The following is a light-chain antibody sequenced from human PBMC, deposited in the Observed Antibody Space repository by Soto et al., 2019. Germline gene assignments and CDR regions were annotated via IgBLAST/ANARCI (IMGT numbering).Light chain of an antibody. Sequence: QSALTQPPSVSGSPGQSVTISRTGTSSDVGSYNRVSWYQQPPGTAPKLMIYEVSNRPSGVPDRFSGSKSGNTASLTISGLQAEDEADYYCSSYTSSSVVFGGGTKLTVL. CDR1: SSDVGSYNR. CDR3: SSYTSSSVV. J-gene: IGLJ2*01. V-gene: IGLV2-18*02. CDR2: EVS.